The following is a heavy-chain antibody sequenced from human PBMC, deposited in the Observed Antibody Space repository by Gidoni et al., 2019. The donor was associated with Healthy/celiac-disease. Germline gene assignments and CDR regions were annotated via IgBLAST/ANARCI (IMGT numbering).Heavy chain of an antibody. CDR2: IYYSGST. Sequence: QLQLQESGPGLVKPSETLSLTCTVSGGSISSSSYYWGWIRQPPGKVLEWIGSIYYSGSTYYNPSLKSRVTISVDTSKNQFSLKLSSVTAADTAVYYCARVLYLHYFDYWGQGTLVTVSS. D-gene: IGHD2-15*01. V-gene: IGHV4-39*07. CDR1: GGSISSSSYY. CDR3: ARVLYLHYFDY. J-gene: IGHJ4*02.